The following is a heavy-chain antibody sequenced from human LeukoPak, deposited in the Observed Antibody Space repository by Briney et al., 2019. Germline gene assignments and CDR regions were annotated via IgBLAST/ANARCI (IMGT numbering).Heavy chain of an antibody. CDR2: IYYGGST. Sequence: SETLSLTCTVSGGSISSYYWSWIRQPPGKGLEWIGYIYYGGSTNYNPSLKSRVTISVDTSKNQFSLKLSSVTAADTAVYYCASGIAARPGYFDYWGQGTLVTVSS. D-gene: IGHD6-6*01. CDR3: ASGIAARPGYFDY. J-gene: IGHJ4*02. CDR1: GGSISSYY. V-gene: IGHV4-59*01.